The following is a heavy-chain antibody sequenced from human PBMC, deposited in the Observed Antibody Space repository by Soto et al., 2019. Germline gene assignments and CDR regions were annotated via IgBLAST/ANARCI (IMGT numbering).Heavy chain of an antibody. D-gene: IGHD3-22*01. Sequence: ASVKVSCKVSGYTLTELSMHGVRQAPGKGLEWMGGFDPEDAEIIYAQKFQGRVTMTEDTSTDTAYMELSSLRSEDTAVYYCAGITMIVVGAYGMDVWGQGTTVTVSS. J-gene: IGHJ6*02. CDR3: AGITMIVVGAYGMDV. CDR1: GYTLTELS. V-gene: IGHV1-24*01. CDR2: FDPEDAEI.